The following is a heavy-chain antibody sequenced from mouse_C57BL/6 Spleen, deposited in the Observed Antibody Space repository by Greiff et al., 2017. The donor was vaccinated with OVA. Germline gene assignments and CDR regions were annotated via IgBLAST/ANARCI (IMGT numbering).Heavy chain of an antibody. V-gene: IGHV1-53*01. CDR2: INPSNGGT. CDR1: GYTFTSYW. D-gene: IGHD1-1*01. J-gene: IGHJ3*01. CDR3: AREGYYGSSQAWFAY. Sequence: QVQLQQSGTELVKPGASVKLSCKASGYTFTSYWMHWVKQRPGQGLEWIGNINPSNGGTNYNEKFKSKATLTVDKSSSTAYMQLSSLTSEDSAVYYCAREGYYGSSQAWFAYWGQGTLVTVSA.